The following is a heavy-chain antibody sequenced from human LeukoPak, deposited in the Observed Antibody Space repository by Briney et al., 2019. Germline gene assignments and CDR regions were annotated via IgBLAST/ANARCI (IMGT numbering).Heavy chain of an antibody. Sequence: ASVKVSCKASGYTFTSYYMHWVRQAPGQGLEWMGIINPSGGSTSYAQKFQGRVTMTRDMSTSTVYMELSSLRSEDTAVYYCARVLGSGGSCYAAGPWGQGTLVTVSS. D-gene: IGHD2-15*01. J-gene: IGHJ5*02. CDR3: ARVLGSGGSCYAAGP. CDR2: INPSGGST. V-gene: IGHV1-46*01. CDR1: GYTFTSYY.